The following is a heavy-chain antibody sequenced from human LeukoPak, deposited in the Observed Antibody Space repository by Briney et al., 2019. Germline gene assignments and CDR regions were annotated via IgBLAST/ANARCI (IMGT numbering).Heavy chain of an antibody. Sequence: GGSLRLSCAASGFTFSSYSMNWVRRAPGKGLEWVAVISSDGSNKFYADSVKGRFTVTRDNSKNTLFLQMNSLRVEDTAVYYCARDNDTDYTSSPGWFDSWGQGTLVTVSS. CDR2: ISSDGSNK. J-gene: IGHJ5*01. CDR3: ARDNDTDYTSSPGWFDS. V-gene: IGHV3-30*03. CDR1: GFTFSSYS. D-gene: IGHD2-2*02.